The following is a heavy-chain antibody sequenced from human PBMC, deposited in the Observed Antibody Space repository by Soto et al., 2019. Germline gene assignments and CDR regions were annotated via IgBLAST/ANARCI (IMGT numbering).Heavy chain of an antibody. V-gene: IGHV1-69*12. CDR1: GGTFSSYA. CDR3: ARDSKGYCSGGSCYAGDEYYYYGMDV. Sequence: QVQLVQSGAEVKKPGSSVKVSCKASGGTFSSYAISWVRQAPGQGLEWMGGIIPIFGTANYAQKFQGRVTITADESTSTAYMELSSLRSEDTAVYYCARDSKGYCSGGSCYAGDEYYYYGMDVWGQGTTVTVSS. J-gene: IGHJ6*02. D-gene: IGHD2-15*01. CDR2: IIPIFGTA.